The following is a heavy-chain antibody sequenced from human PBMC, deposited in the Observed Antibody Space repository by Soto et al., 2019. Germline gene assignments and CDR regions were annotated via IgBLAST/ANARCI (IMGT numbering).Heavy chain of an antibody. CDR3: ARGILGYCTGGICYHNWFDP. Sequence: QVQLVESGGGVVQPGRSLRLSCAASGFTFTSYSMHWVCQAPGKGLEWVAVIRYDGNDKYYVGAVKGRFTISRDKSKDPLCRQMNSLRAEETAVYYCARGILGYCTGGICYHNWFDPWGQGTLVTVSS. CDR2: IRYDGNDK. CDR1: GFTFTSYS. D-gene: IGHD2-15*01. V-gene: IGHV3-33*01. J-gene: IGHJ5*02.